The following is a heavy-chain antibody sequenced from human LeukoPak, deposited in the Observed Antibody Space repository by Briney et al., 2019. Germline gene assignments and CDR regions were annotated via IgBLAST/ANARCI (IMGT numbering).Heavy chain of an antibody. CDR3: ARLSVTDYVWGS. V-gene: IGHV1-18*01. CDR2: ISAYNGNT. CDR1: GYTFTSYG. J-gene: IGHJ4*02. Sequence: ASVKVSCKASGYTFTSYGISWVRQAPGQGPEWMGWISAYNGNTNYAQKLQGRVTMTTDTSTSTAYMELRSLRSDDTAVYYCARLSVTDYVWGSWGQGTLVTVSS. D-gene: IGHD3-16*01.